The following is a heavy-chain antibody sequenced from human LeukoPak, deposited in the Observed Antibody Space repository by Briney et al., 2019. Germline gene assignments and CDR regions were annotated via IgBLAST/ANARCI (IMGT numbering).Heavy chain of an antibody. CDR3: ARDGGLRLGESFDY. V-gene: IGHV3-23*01. CDR2: ISGSTGRT. CDR1: GFTFSTYA. D-gene: IGHD3-16*01. J-gene: IGHJ4*02. Sequence: PGGSLRLSCAASGFTFSTYAMSWVRQAPGKGLEWVSAISGSTGRTYYADSVKGRFTISRDNAKNSLYLQMNSLRAEDTAVYYCARDGGLRLGESFDYWGQGTLVTVSS.